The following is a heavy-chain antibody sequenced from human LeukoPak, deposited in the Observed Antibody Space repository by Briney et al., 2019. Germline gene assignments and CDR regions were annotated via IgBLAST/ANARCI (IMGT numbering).Heavy chain of an antibody. J-gene: IGHJ4*02. CDR2: ISSSSSYI. Sequence: GGSLRLSCAASGFTFSSYSMNWVRQAPGKGLEWVSSISSSSSYIYYADSVKGRFTISRDNSKNTLYLQMNSLRAEDTAVYYCAKSVFDFWSGYSPFDYWGQGTLVTVSS. CDR1: GFTFSSYS. V-gene: IGHV3-21*04. D-gene: IGHD3-3*01. CDR3: AKSVFDFWSGYSPFDY.